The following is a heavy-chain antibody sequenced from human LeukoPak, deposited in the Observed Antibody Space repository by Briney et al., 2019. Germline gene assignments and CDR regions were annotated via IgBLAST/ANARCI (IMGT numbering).Heavy chain of an antibody. CDR3: ARLTRDGYNAYFDY. Sequence: SQTLSLTCTVSGGSISSGDYYWSWIRQPPGKGLEWIGYIYYTGSTNYNPSLKSRVTMSVDTSKNQFSLRLSSVTAADTAVYYCARLTRDGYNAYFDYWGQGTLIPVSS. J-gene: IGHJ4*02. V-gene: IGHV4-30-4*01. CDR2: IYYTGST. D-gene: IGHD5-24*01. CDR1: GGSISSGDYY.